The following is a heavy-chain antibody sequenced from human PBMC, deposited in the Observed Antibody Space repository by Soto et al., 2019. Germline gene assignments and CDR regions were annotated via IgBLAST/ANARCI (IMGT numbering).Heavy chain of an antibody. CDR3: ARMGQWELHRAFLI. D-gene: IGHD1-26*01. Sequence: PGGSLRLSCAASGFAFETSAMSWVRQAPGKGLEWVSVFSGRDGNTTYSDSVKGRFTISRDTSTNTLYLQMNSLRAEDTAIYYCARMGQWELHRAFLIWGQGTRVTVSS. J-gene: IGHJ3*02. V-gene: IGHV3-23*01. CDR1: GFAFETSA. CDR2: FSGRDGNT.